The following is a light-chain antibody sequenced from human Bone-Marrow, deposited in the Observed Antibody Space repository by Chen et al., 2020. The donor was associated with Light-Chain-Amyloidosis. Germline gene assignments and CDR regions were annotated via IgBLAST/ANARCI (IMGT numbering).Light chain of an antibody. CDR3: SSYTITTTLV. V-gene: IGLV2-14*01. CDR1: SSDVGGDNH. Sequence: QSALTHPASVSGYPGQSITISCTGTSSDVGGDNHVPWYQQHPDKAPKLMIYEVTNRPSWVPDRFSGSKSDNTASLTLSGLQTEDEADYFCSSYTITTTLVFGSGTRVTVL. CDR2: EVT. J-gene: IGLJ1*01.